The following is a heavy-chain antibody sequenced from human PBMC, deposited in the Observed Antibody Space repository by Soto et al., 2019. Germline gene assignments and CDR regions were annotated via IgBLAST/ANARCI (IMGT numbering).Heavy chain of an antibody. V-gene: IGHV3-74*03. CDR3: ARDNSYALDA. Sequence: GGSLRLSCVASDFTFSNRWMHWVRQVPGKGLVWVSHINSDGSSTTYADSVKGRFTISRDNAKKTVYLQMNSLRAEDTAVYFCARDNSYALDAWGQGTTVTVYS. J-gene: IGHJ6*02. CDR2: INSDGSST. CDR1: DFTFSNRW.